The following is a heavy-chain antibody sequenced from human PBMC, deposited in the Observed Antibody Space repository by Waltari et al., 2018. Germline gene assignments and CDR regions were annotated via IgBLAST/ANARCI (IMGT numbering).Heavy chain of an antibody. J-gene: IGHJ5*02. CDR2: IYYSGAT. CDR1: GDPISHSY. V-gene: IGHV4-59*13. D-gene: IGHD1-1*01. CDR3: AVMASVPKWLDP. Sequence: VQLQESGPGLVRPSETLSLTCPVSGDPISHSYWNWIRQSPGKGLEWIGYIYYSGATYYNPSLKSRVTISADTSPNQFSLTLTSVTAADTAVYYCAVMASVPKWLDPWGPGTLVTVSS.